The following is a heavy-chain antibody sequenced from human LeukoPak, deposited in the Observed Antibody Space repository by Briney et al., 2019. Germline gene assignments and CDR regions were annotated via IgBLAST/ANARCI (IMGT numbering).Heavy chain of an antibody. J-gene: IGHJ4*02. D-gene: IGHD4-11*01. CDR2: ISTYNGNT. V-gene: IGHV1-18*01. Sequence: ASVKVSCKASGYTITSYGISWLRQAPGQGLEWMGWISTYNGNTNYAQKLQDRVTMTTDTSTTTAYMDLRSLRTDDTAIYYCASWSSGGNYALGYWGQGTRVTVSS. CDR1: GYTITSYG. CDR3: ASWSSGGNYALGY.